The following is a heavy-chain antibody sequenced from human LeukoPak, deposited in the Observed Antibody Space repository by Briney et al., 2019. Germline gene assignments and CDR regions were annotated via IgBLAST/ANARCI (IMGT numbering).Heavy chain of an antibody. J-gene: IGHJ4*02. CDR3: AKDSRRYSNGWHFDY. CDR1: GFTFSSYG. CDR2: IRYDGGNK. Sequence: PEGSLRLSCAASGFTFSSYGMHWVRQAPDKGLEWVAFIRYDGGNKYYADSMKGRFTISRDNSKNTLYLQINSLRAEDTAVYYCAKDSRRYSNGWHFDYWGQGILVTVSS. V-gene: IGHV3-30*02. D-gene: IGHD6-19*01.